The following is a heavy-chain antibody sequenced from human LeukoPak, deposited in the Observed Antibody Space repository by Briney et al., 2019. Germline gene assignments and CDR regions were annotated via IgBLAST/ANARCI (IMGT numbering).Heavy chain of an antibody. CDR2: MWFDGSNK. CDR3: AKEDLGYCTGGNCYPDY. V-gene: IGHV3-33*06. J-gene: IGHJ4*02. CDR1: GFTFSSYG. Sequence: PGRSLRLSCAASGFTFSSYGMHWVRQAPGKGLEWVAVMWFDGSNKYYADSVKGRFTISRDNSKNTLYLQMNSLRAEDTAVYYCAKEDLGYCTGGNCYPDYWGQGTLVTVSS. D-gene: IGHD2-15*01.